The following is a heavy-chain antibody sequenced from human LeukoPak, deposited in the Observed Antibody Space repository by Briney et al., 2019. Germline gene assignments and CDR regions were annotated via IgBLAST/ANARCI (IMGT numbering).Heavy chain of an antibody. Sequence: SVKVSCKASGGTFSSYAISWVRQAPGQGLEWMGRIIPIFGIANYAQKFQGRVTITADKSTSTAYMELSSLRSEDTAVYYCARFNYFWFDPRGQGTLVTVSS. D-gene: IGHD4-11*01. CDR1: GGTFSSYA. J-gene: IGHJ5*02. V-gene: IGHV1-69*04. CDR2: IIPIFGIA. CDR3: ARFNYFWFDP.